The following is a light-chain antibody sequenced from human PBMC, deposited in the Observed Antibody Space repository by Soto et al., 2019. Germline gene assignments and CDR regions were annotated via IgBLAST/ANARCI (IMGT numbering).Light chain of an antibody. V-gene: IGKV3-20*01. J-gene: IGKJ2*01. CDR2: GAS. CDR3: QHYGSSPGYT. CDR1: QSVSSSY. Sequence: EIVLTQSPGTLSLSPGERATLSCRASQSVSSSYLAWYQQKPGQAPRLLIYGASSRATGIPDRFSGSGSGTDFTLTISRLEPEDFAVYYCQHYGSSPGYTFGQGTKVEIK.